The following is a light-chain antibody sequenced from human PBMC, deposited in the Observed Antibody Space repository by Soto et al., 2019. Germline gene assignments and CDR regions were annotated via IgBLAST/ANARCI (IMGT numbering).Light chain of an antibody. J-gene: IGLJ1*01. CDR3: SSYAGSNNLI. V-gene: IGLV2-8*01. CDR2: EVT. Sequence: QSALTQPPSASGSLGQSVTISCTGTSSDIGGYKYVSWYQQHPGKAPKLMIYEVTKRPSGVPDRFSASKSGNTASLTVSGLQAEDEADYYCSSYAGSNNLIFGTGTKVTAL. CDR1: SSDIGGYKY.